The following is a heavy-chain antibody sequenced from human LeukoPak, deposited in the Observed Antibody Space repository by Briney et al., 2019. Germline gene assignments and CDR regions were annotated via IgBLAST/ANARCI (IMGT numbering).Heavy chain of an antibody. CDR2: TFKTGST. J-gene: IGHJ4*02. CDR3: ARGSSDYGDDYFDY. D-gene: IGHD4-17*01. Sequence: SETLSLTCTVSDDSLSSGNYYWNWIRQPAGKGLEWIGRTFKTGSTNYHPSLKSRVTISVDMSKKQFSLKVTYVTAADTAVYYCARGSSDYGDDYFDYWGQGTLVAVSA. CDR1: DDSLSSGNYY. V-gene: IGHV4-61*02.